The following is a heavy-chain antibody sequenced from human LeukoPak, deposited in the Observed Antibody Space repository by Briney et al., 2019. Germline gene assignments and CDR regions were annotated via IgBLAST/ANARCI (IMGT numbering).Heavy chain of an antibody. Sequence: GGSLRLSCAASGFTFSTYTMHWFRQAPDKGLEWVASLRSDGSNKNYADSVKGRFTISRDNSKNTVHLQMNSLRAEDTAVYYCAKGAHGSGTDWGQGTLVTVSS. CDR3: AKGAHGSGTD. CDR2: LRSDGSNK. J-gene: IGHJ4*02. D-gene: IGHD3-10*01. CDR1: GFTFSTYT. V-gene: IGHV3-30*02.